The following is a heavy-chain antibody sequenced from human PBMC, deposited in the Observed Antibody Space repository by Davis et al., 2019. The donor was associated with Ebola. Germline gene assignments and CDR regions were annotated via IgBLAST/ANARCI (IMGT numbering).Heavy chain of an antibody. J-gene: IGHJ6*02. D-gene: IGHD6-19*01. CDR2: ISSSSSTI. Sequence: GESLKISCAASGFTFSSYSMIWVRQAPGKGLEWVSYISSSSSTIYYADSAKGRFTISRDNSKNTLNLQMNSLRAEDTAVYYCARDIGYSDGWPDYYYYGMDVWGQGTTVTVSS. V-gene: IGHV3-48*04. CDR3: ARDIGYSDGWPDYYYYGMDV. CDR1: GFTFSSYS.